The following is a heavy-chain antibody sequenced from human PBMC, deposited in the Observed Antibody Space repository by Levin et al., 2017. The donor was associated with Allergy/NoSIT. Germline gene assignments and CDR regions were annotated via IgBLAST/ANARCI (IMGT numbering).Heavy chain of an antibody. CDR1: GFTFGDYA. CDR3: ARGGPPNYDYNWGSYRDGYSDY. Sequence: GGSLRLSCTGSGFTFGDYAMSWVRQAPGKGLEWVGFIRNKAHGGTTEYAASVKGRLTISRDDSKSIAYLQMNSPKTEDTAVYFCARGGPPNYDYNWGSYRDGYSDYWGQGTLVTVSS. CDR2: IRNKAHGGTT. J-gene: IGHJ4*02. V-gene: IGHV3-49*04. D-gene: IGHD3-16*02.